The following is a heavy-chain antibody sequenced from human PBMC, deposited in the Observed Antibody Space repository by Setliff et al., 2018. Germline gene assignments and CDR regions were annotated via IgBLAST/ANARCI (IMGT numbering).Heavy chain of an antibody. Sequence: SVKVSCKASGGTFSSYAISWVRQAPGQGLEWMGGIIPIFGTANYAQKFQGRVTITADESTSTAYMELYDLKSEDTAVYYCTRGREDYGDYYCDHWGQGSLVTVSS. CDR3: TRGREDYGDYYCDH. J-gene: IGHJ4*02. CDR1: GGTFSSYA. V-gene: IGHV1-69*13. CDR2: IIPIFGTA. D-gene: IGHD4-17*01.